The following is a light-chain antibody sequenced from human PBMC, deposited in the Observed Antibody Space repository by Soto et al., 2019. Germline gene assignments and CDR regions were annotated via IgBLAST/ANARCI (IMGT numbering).Light chain of an antibody. CDR1: QSVNSNY. CDR2: AAS. J-gene: IGKJ1*01. Sequence: EIVLTQSPGTLSLSPGERATLSCRASQSVNSNYLAWYQQKPGQAPRLLIYAASSRAPGIPDRFSGGGSGTYFTLTISRLEREAFGAYYCQQYSSGVFGQGTKVEIK. V-gene: IGKV3-20*01. CDR3: QQYSSGV.